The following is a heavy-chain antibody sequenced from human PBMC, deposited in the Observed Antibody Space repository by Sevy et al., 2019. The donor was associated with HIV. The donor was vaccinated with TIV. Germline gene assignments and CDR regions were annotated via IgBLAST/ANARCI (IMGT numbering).Heavy chain of an antibody. CDR3: ARDHFYDYVWGSYRPDAFDI. CDR1: GFTFSSYS. J-gene: IGHJ3*02. CDR2: ISSSSSTI. Sequence: GGSLRLSCAASGFTFSSYSMNWVRQAPGKGLEWVSYISSSSSTIYYVDSVKGRFTISKENAKYSLYLKMNSLRDEDTSVYYCARDHFYDYVWGSYRPDAFDIWGQGTMVTVSS. D-gene: IGHD3-16*02. V-gene: IGHV3-48*02.